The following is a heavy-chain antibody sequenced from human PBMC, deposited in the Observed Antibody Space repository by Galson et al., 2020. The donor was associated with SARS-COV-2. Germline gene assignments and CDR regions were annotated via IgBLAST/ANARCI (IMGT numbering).Heavy chain of an antibody. D-gene: IGHD5-18*01. V-gene: IGHV4-59*11. J-gene: IGHJ4*02. Sequence: SETLSLTCPVSGGSISSHYWSWIRQPPGKGLEWIGYIYYSGSTNYNPSLKSRVTISVDTSKSQFSLKLSPVTAADTAVYYCARDGYSYGPFTNWGQGTLVTVSS. CDR2: IYYSGST. CDR3: ARDGYSYGPFTN. CDR1: GGSISSHY.